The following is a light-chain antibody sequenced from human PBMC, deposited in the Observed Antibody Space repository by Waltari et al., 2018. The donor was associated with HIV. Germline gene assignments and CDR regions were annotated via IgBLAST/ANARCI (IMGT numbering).Light chain of an antibody. CDR1: GGDVGGLDF. CDR3: ASYTHSSTLV. Sequence: QSALTQPASVSGSPGQSITISCTGTGGDVGGLDFVSWYQQYPGTVPKVIISDVTNRPSGVSSRFSGSKSGNTASLTISGLQGEDEADYYCASYTHSSTLVFGGGTKLTVL. V-gene: IGLV2-14*01. CDR2: DVT. J-gene: IGLJ3*02.